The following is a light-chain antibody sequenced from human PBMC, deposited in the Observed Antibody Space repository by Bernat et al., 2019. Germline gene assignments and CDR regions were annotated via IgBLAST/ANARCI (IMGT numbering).Light chain of an antibody. CDR2: EVN. Sequence: QSALTQPPSASGSPGQSVTLSCTGTSSYIGDNNYVSWYQQHPAKAPQLIIYEVNKRPSGVPDRFSASKSGHTASLTVTGLQAEDAADDDSITYSGKNYIAVGGGTKLTVL. J-gene: IGLJ2*01. CDR1: SSYIGDNNY. CDR3: ITYSGKNYIA. V-gene: IGLV2-8*01.